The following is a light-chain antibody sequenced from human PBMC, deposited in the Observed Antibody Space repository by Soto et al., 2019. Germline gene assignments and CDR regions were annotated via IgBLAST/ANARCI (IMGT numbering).Light chain of an antibody. CDR2: DAS. J-gene: IGKJ1*01. V-gene: IGKV3-11*01. Sequence: EVVLTPSPATLSLSPRERATLSCRASQSVSSYLAWYQHKPGQAPRLLIYDASNRATGIPARFSGSGSGTDFTLTISSLEPEDFAVYYCQQRRRWPRAFGQGSKVDIK. CDR3: QQRRRWPRA. CDR1: QSVSSY.